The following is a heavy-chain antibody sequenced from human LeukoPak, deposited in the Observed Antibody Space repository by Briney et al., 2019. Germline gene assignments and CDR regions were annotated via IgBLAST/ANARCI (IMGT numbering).Heavy chain of an antibody. V-gene: IGHV3-48*01. Sequence: GGSLRLSCAASGFTFSSYSMNWVRQAPGKGLEWVSYISSSSSTIYYADSVKGRFTISGDNAKNSLYLQMNSLRAEDTAVYYCARELGGMDVWGQGTTVTVSS. CDR1: GFTFSSYS. CDR2: ISSSSSTI. CDR3: ARELGGMDV. J-gene: IGHJ6*02.